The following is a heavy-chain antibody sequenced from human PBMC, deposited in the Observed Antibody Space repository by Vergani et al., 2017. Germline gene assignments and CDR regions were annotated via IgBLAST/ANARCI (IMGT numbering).Heavy chain of an antibody. D-gene: IGHD3-3*01. V-gene: IGHV4-31*03. CDR1: GGSISSGGYY. J-gene: IGHJ5*02. CDR3: ARVDYVFWMGGFDP. CDR2: IYYSGST. Sequence: QVQLQESGPGLMQPSPPLSLTCTVSGGSISSGGYYWSWIRQHPGKGLEWIGYIYYSGSTYYNPSLKSRVTILVDTSKNQFSLKRSSVTAADTAVYYCARVDYVFWMGGFDPWGQGTLVTFSS.